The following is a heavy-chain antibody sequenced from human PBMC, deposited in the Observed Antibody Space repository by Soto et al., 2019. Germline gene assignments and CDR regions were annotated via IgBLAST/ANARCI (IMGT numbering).Heavy chain of an antibody. D-gene: IGHD2-21*01. Sequence: QVQLQESGPGLVRPSQTLSLTCTVSGGSISYDHYHWTWIRQPPGKGLEWIGYIHYSGSVFYTPSLQSRLSTSVDTSKNLFSLKLSSVTAADTAVYFCVREDDGGDRDYYGLDVWGQGTTVTVSS. J-gene: IGHJ6*02. CDR2: IHYSGSV. CDR1: GGSISYDHYH. CDR3: VREDDGGDRDYYGLDV. V-gene: IGHV4-30-4*01.